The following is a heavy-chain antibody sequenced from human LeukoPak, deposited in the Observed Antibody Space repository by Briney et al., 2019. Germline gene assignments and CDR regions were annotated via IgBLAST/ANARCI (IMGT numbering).Heavy chain of an antibody. Sequence: PSETLSLTCTAFGGSITSNNYYWGWIRQPPGKGLEWIGSIYYSGSTYYNPSLKSRVTISVDTSKSHFSLKLNSVTAADTAVYYCASYYSGVVITSLDYWGQGTLVTVSS. D-gene: IGHD3-3*01. J-gene: IGHJ4*02. CDR3: ASYYSGVVITSLDY. CDR2: IYYSGST. CDR1: GGSITSNNYY. V-gene: IGHV4-39*02.